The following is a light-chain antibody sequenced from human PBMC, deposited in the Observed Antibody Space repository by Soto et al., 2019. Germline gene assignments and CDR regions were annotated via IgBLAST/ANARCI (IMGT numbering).Light chain of an antibody. CDR1: SSDVGTYNL. CDR3: CSYAGSSTYV. CDR2: EGS. J-gene: IGLJ1*01. Sequence: QSALTQPASVSGFPGQWITISCTGTSSDVGTYNLVSWYQHHPVKAPKLMIYEGSKRPSGVSNRFSGSKSGNTASLTISGLQAEDEADYYCCSYAGSSTYVFGTGTKLTVL. V-gene: IGLV2-23*01.